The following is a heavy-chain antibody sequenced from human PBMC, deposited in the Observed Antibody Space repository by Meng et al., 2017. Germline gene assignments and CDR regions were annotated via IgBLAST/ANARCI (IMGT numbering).Heavy chain of an antibody. J-gene: IGHJ4*02. CDR1: GGSISSNY. CDR3: ARGYDFWSGQYYFDY. D-gene: IGHD3-3*01. CDR2: IYYSGST. V-gene: IGHV4-59*01. Sequence: QVQVRGSGPRLVQPTETLSLSCTLSGGSISSNYWSWIRQPPGKGLEWIGYIYYSGSTNYNPSLKSRVTISVDTSKNQFSLKLSPVTAADTAVYYCARGYDFWSGQYYFDYWGQGTLVTVSS.